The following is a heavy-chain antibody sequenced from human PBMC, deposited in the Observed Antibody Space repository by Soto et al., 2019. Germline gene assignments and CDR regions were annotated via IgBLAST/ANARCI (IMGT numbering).Heavy chain of an antibody. Sequence: EVQLVESGGGLVQPGESLRLSCTASGITFSSYSMNWVRQAPGKGLEWLSYISSSKTTYADSVKGRFTISRDNAKNSVYLQMNSLRDEDTAVYYCVGDQDVHTPMVHGNYWGRGTRVXVXS. CDR1: GITFSSYS. CDR2: ISSSKTT. D-gene: IGHD5-18*01. CDR3: VGDQDVHTPMVHGNY. V-gene: IGHV3-48*02. J-gene: IGHJ4*02.